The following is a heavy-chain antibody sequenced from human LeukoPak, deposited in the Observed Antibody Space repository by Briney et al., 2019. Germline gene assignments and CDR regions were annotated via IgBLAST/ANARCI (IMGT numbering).Heavy chain of an antibody. CDR3: ARALEVAGKNWFDP. D-gene: IGHD6-19*01. CDR2: INPNSGGT. Sequence: VASVKVSCKASGYTFTGYYMHWVRQAPGQGLEWMGWINPNSGGTNYAQKFQGRVTMTRDTSISTAYMELSRLRSDDTAVYYCARALEVAGKNWFDPWGQGTLVTVSS. J-gene: IGHJ5*02. CDR1: GYTFTGYY. V-gene: IGHV1-2*02.